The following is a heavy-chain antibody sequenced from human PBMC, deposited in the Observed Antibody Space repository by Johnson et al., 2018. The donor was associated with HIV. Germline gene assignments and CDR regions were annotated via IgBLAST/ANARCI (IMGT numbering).Heavy chain of an antibody. CDR1: GFTFSDYY. Sequence: QVHLVESGGGLVKPGGSLRLSCAASGFTFSDYYMSWIRQAPGKGLEWVSYISSSGSTIYYADSVKGRFTISRDNAKNSLYLQMNSLRAEDTALYYCAKDRVGAVPDAFDIWGQGTMVTVSS. D-gene: IGHD1-26*01. V-gene: IGHV3-11*01. CDR2: ISSSGSTI. J-gene: IGHJ3*02. CDR3: AKDRVGAVPDAFDI.